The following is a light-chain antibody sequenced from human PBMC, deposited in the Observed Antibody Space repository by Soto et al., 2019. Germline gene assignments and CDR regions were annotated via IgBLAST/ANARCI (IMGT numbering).Light chain of an antibody. CDR2: DAS. Sequence: EIVMTXSPATLSVSPGEGATLSCRASQSVHSDLAWYQQKPGQAPRLLIYDASTRATGIPARFSGSGSGTEFTLTISSLQSEDVAVYYCQQYTNWPPLTFGGGTKVEI. V-gene: IGKV3-15*01. CDR3: QQYTNWPPLT. CDR1: QSVHSD. J-gene: IGKJ4*01.